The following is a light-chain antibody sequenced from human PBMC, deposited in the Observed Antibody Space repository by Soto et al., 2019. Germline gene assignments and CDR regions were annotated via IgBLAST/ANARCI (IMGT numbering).Light chain of an antibody. J-gene: IGLJ1*01. Sequence: QSVLTQPASVSVSPGQSITISCTGTSSDVGSYNLVSWHQQHPGKAPKLMIYEGSKRPSGVSNRFSGSKSGNTASLTISGLQAEDKADYYCCSYAGSSTSFGTGTKVTVL. CDR3: CSYAGSSTS. CDR2: EGS. V-gene: IGLV2-23*01. CDR1: SSDVGSYNL.